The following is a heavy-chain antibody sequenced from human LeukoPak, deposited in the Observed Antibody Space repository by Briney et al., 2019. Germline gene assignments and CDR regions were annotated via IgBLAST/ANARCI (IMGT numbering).Heavy chain of an antibody. J-gene: IGHJ4*02. Sequence: SETLSLTCTVSGGSISSGFSYWNWIRQHPGKGLEWIGYIYYTGTTYYNPSLKSRVTISLDTSNNQFSLKLSSVTAADTAVYYCARGPYCSSTSCHSAFDYWGQGTLVTVSS. CDR3: ARGPYCSSTSCHSAFDY. D-gene: IGHD2-2*01. CDR1: GGSISSGFSY. V-gene: IGHV4-31*03. CDR2: IYYTGTT.